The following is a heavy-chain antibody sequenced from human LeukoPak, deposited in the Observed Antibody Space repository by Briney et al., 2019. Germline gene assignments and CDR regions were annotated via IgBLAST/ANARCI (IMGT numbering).Heavy chain of an antibody. V-gene: IGHV3-53*01. CDR1: GFTVSSNY. Sequence: GGSLRLSCAASGFTVSSNYMSWVRQAPGKGLEWVSVIYSGGSTYYADSVKGRFTISRDNPKNTLYLQMNSLRAEDTAVYYCARGYYDSSACAHWGQGTLVTVSS. CDR3: ARGYYDSSACAH. J-gene: IGHJ4*02. CDR2: IYSGGST. D-gene: IGHD3-22*01.